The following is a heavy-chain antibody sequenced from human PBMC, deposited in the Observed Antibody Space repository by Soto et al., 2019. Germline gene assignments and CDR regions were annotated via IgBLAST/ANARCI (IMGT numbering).Heavy chain of an antibody. D-gene: IGHD2-8*01. J-gene: IGHJ6*02. Sequence: QVQLVQSGAEVKKPGASVKVSCKASGYTFTSYGISWVRQAPGQGLEWMGWISAYNGNTNYAQKLQGRVTMTTDTSTSTAYMELRSLRSYETVVYHCARGLVYARGYYYYGMDVWGQGTTVTVSS. CDR1: GYTFTSYG. CDR2: ISAYNGNT. V-gene: IGHV1-18*01. CDR3: ARGLVYARGYYYYGMDV.